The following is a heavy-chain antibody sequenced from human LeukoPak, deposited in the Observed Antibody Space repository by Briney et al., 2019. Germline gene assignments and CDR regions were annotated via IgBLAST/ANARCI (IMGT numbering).Heavy chain of an antibody. V-gene: IGHV3-11*01. Sequence: GGSLRLSCAASGFSFNDEYMSWIRQAPGQGLQWIACISASGDFRRSTDSVKGQFTISRDNAKRLLYLQMDSLGEEDTAVYYCARTRGAGPGGHFDSWGQGVLVIVSS. CDR1: GFSFNDEY. CDR2: ISASGDFR. J-gene: IGHJ4*02. D-gene: IGHD3-10*01. CDR3: ARTRGAGPGGHFDS.